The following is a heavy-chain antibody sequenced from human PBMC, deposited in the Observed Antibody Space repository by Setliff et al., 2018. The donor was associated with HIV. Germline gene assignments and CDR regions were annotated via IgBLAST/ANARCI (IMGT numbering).Heavy chain of an antibody. CDR1: GGSFSGYY. V-gene: IGHV4-34*01. Sequence: SETLSLTCAVYGGSFSGYYWSWIRQPPGKGLEWIGEINHSGSTNYNPSLKSRVTISVDTSKNQFSLKLSSVTAADTAVYYCAREDLGSFGTYYYYYYMDVWGKGTTVTVSS. J-gene: IGHJ6*03. CDR2: INHSGST. CDR3: AREDLGSFGTYYYYYYMDV. D-gene: IGHD1-26*01.